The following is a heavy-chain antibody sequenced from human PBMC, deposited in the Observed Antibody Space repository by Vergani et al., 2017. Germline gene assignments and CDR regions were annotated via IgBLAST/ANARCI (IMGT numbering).Heavy chain of an antibody. D-gene: IGHD3-10*01. CDR1: GFTFSSYA. V-gene: IGHV3-23*04. CDR3: AKDSAYYYGSGSYDAFDI. Sequence: EVQLVESGGGLVQPGRSLRLSCAASGFTFSSYAMSWVRQAPGKGLEWVSAISGSGGSTYYADSVKGRFTISRDNSKNTLYLQMNSLRAEDTAVYYCAKDSAYYYGSGSYDAFDIWGQGTMVTVSS. J-gene: IGHJ3*02. CDR2: ISGSGGST.